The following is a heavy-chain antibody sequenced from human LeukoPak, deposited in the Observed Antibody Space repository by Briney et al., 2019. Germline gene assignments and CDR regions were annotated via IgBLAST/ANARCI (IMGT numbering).Heavy chain of an antibody. D-gene: IGHD6-13*01. CDR2: IYTSGTT. CDR1: GGSISSFY. CDR3: ARLRAAAGPYYFDY. V-gene: IGHV4-4*07. J-gene: IGHJ4*02. Sequence: PSETLYLTCAVSGGSISSFYWSWIRQPAGKGLEWIGRIYTSGTTNYNPSLNSRVTMSVDTSKNQFSLKLSSVTAADTAVYYCARLRAAAGPYYFDYWGQGTLATVSS.